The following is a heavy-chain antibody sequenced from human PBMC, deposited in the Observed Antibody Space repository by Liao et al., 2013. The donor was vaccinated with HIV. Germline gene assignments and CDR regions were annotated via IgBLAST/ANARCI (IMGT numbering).Heavy chain of an antibody. J-gene: IGHJ4*02. D-gene: IGHD3/OR15-3a*01. CDR1: GGSFSGYY. CDR3: AIRRGNIWTGYYFDY. CDR2: IYYSGST. Sequence: QVQLQQWGAGLLKPSETLSLTCAVYGGSFSGYYWSWIRQPPGKGLEWIGYIYYSGSTYYNPSLKSRVLISVDTSKSQFSLKLSSVTAADTAVYYCAIRRGNIWTGYYFDYWGRGTLVTVSS. V-gene: IGHV4-34*01.